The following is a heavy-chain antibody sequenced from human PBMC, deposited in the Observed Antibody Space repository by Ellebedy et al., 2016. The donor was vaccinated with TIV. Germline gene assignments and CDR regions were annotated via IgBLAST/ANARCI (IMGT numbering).Heavy chain of an antibody. Sequence: PGGSLRLSCAASGFTFSTYVMNWVRQAPGRGLEWVSAISGGGGDYTHSSDSVKGRFTISRDNSKNTLYLQMNSLRADDTAVYYCAKVAGFCSGGSCYSDYWGQGTLVTVSS. CDR3: AKVAGFCSGGSCYSDY. CDR2: ISGGGGDYT. V-gene: IGHV3-23*01. D-gene: IGHD2-15*01. CDR1: GFTFSTYV. J-gene: IGHJ4*02.